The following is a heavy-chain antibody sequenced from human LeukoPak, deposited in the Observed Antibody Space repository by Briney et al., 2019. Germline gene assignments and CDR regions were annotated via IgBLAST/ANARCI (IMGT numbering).Heavy chain of an antibody. J-gene: IGHJ4*02. V-gene: IGHV3-23*01. CDR3: ATPDGPGTG. D-gene: IGHD1-1*01. CDR1: GFTFSSYA. Sequence: PGGSLRLSCAASGFTFSSYAMSWVRQAPGKGLEWVSAISGSGGSTYYADSVKGRFTISRENSKNTLYLQMNSLRAEDTAVYHCATPDGPGTGWGQGTLVTVSS. CDR2: ISGSGGST.